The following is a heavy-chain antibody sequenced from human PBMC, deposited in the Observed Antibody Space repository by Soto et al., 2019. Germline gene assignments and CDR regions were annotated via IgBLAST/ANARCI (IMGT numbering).Heavy chain of an antibody. V-gene: IGHV2-5*02. CDR3: ARAQWFGDPFDY. J-gene: IGHJ4*02. CDR1: GFSLTTGGVG. CDR2: IYWDDDK. D-gene: IGHD3-10*01. Sequence: QITLKESGPTLVKPTQTLTLTCTFSGFSLTTGGVGVGWIRQPPGKALDWLALIYWDDDKRYSPSLRSRLTIPKDTSKNQVGLTRTNLDPVDTATYHCARAQWFGDPFDYWGQGILVTVSS.